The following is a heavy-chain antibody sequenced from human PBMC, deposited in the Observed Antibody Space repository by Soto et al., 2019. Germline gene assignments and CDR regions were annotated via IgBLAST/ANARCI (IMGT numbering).Heavy chain of an antibody. CDR3: VRGHYYDSSGQGGY. CDR1: GYTFTSYY. J-gene: IGHJ4*02. V-gene: IGHV1-46*03. D-gene: IGHD3-22*01. Sequence: ASVKVSCXASGYTFTSYYIHWVRQAPGGGLEWLGIINPSGGSTTYRQKFQGRVTMTRDTSTSTVYMELSSLTSEDTAVYYCVRGHYYDSSGQGGYWGQGTPVTV. CDR2: INPSGGST.